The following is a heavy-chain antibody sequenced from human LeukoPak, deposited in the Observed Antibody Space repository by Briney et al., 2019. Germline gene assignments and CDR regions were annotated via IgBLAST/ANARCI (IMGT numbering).Heavy chain of an antibody. CDR2: ISWNSGSI. Sequence: GGSLRLSCAASGFTFDDYAMHWVRQAPGKGLEWVSGISWNSGSIGYADSVKGRFTISRDNAKNSLYLQMNSLRAEDMALYYCAKDIQATPSAFDIWGQGTMVTVSS. CDR3: AKDIQATPSAFDI. D-gene: IGHD5-12*01. CDR1: GFTFDDYA. V-gene: IGHV3-9*03. J-gene: IGHJ3*02.